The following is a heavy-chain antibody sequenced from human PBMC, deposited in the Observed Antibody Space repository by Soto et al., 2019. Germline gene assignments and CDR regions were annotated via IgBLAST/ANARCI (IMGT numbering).Heavy chain of an antibody. CDR3: ARHFGFVGSTVTAFDI. CDR2: IYYSGST. CDR1: GGSISSYY. V-gene: IGHV4-59*08. Sequence: SETLSLTCTVSGGSISSYYWSWIRQPPGKGLEWIGYIYYSGSTNYNPSLKSRVTISVDTSKNQFSLKLSSVTAADTAVYYCARHFGFVGSTVTAFDIWGQGTMVT. D-gene: IGHD4-17*01. J-gene: IGHJ3*02.